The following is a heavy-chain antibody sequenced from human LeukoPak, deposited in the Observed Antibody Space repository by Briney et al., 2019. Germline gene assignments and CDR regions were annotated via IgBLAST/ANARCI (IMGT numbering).Heavy chain of an antibody. CDR2: ISYDGSTE. CDR3: ARDSARVRGVTPFYYFDY. D-gene: IGHD3-10*01. CDR1: GFTFSSYG. Sequence: GGSLRLSCAVSGFTFSSYGMHWVRQAPDKGLERVAFISYDGSTEYYADSVKGRFTISRDNSENTLFLQMNSLRAEGTTVYYCARDSARVRGVTPFYYFDYWGQGTLVTVSS. V-gene: IGHV3-30*04. J-gene: IGHJ4*02.